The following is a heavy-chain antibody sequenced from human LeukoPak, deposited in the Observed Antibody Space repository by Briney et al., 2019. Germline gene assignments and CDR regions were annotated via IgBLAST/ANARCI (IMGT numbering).Heavy chain of an antibody. D-gene: IGHD5-12*01. J-gene: IGHJ3*02. CDR1: GFTFTSYA. CDR3: AKAPDIVATGDVLDI. V-gene: IGHV3-23*01. CDR2: ISASGGST. Sequence: GGSLRLSCAASGFTFTSYAMSWVRQAPRKGLEWVSAISASGGSTYYADSVKGRFTISRDNSKNTLYLQMNSLRAEDTAVYYCAKAPDIVATGDVLDIWGQGTMVTVSS.